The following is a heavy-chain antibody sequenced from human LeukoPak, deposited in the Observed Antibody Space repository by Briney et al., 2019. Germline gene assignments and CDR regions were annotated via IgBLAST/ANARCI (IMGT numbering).Heavy chain of an antibody. CDR3: AKDQGGYCSSFSCYSGDYGYFQH. CDR1: GFTFSRSG. D-gene: IGHD2-2*03. Sequence: SGGSLRLSCAASGFTFSRSGMHWVRQAPGKGLEWVTFIGYDGSKIYYADSVKGRFTLSRDNAKNTVYLQMNSLRAEDTAVYYCAKDQGGYCSSFSCYSGDYGYFQHWGQGTLVTVSS. CDR2: IGYDGSKI. J-gene: IGHJ1*01. V-gene: IGHV3-30*02.